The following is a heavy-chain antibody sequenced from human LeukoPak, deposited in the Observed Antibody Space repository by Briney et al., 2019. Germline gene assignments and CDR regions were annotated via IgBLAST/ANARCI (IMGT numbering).Heavy chain of an antibody. CDR2: INAGNGNT. Sequence: ASLKVSCKPSGYTFTSYAMHCGRQTPEQRLGWMGWINAGNGNTKYSQEFQGRVTITRVTSASTAYMELSSLRSEDMAVYYCARYVHYDSSGYYYKAFDIWGQGTMVTVSS. V-gene: IGHV1-3*03. CDR3: ARYVHYDSSGYYYKAFDI. D-gene: IGHD3-22*01. CDR1: GYTFTSYA. J-gene: IGHJ3*02.